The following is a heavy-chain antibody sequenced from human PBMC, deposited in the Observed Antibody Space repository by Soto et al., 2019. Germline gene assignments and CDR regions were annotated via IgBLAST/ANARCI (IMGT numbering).Heavy chain of an antibody. Sequence: QVQLQESGPELVKPSETLSLTCTVSSDSISRTNYYWGWIRQPPGKGLEWIGNIYYSGNTYYNPSLRGRVTMSVDTSMNQFSLKLSSVTAADTAVYYCARQYSYDNIIYPPGYWGQGTLVTVSS. CDR2: IYYSGNT. V-gene: IGHV4-39*01. D-gene: IGHD3-22*01. J-gene: IGHJ4*02. CDR3: ARQYSYDNIIYPPGY. CDR1: SDSISRTNYY.